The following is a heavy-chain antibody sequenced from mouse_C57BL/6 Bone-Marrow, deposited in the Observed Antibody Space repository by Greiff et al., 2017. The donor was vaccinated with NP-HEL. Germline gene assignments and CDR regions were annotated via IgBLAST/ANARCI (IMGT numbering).Heavy chain of an antibody. Sequence: QVQLQQSGAELVKPGASVKLSCKASGYTFTEYTIHWVKQRSGQGLEWIGWFYPGSGSIKYNEKFKDKATLTADKSSSTVYMELSRLTSEDSAVYFCARRAYGYDEDYYAMDYWGQGTSVTVSS. D-gene: IGHD2-2*01. CDR1: GYTFTEYT. J-gene: IGHJ4*01. CDR3: ARRAYGYDEDYYAMDY. CDR2: FYPGSGSI. V-gene: IGHV1-62-2*01.